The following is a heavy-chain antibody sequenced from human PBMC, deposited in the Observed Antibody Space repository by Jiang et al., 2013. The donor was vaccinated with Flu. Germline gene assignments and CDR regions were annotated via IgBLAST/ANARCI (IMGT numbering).Heavy chain of an antibody. Sequence: SGAEVKKPGASVKVSCKASGYTFTSYAMHWVRQAPGQRLEWMGWINAGNGNTKYSQKFQGRVTITRDTSASTAYMELSSLRSEDTAVYYCARAPSITMIVVVIPRRGGNAFDIWGQGTMVTVSS. CDR3: ARAPSITMIVVVIPRRGGNAFDI. CDR2: INAGNGNT. D-gene: IGHD3-22*01. CDR1: GYTFTSYA. J-gene: IGHJ3*02. V-gene: IGHV1-3*01.